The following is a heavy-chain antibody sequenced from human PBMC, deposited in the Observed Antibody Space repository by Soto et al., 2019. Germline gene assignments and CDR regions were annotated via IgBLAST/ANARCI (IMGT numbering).Heavy chain of an antibody. D-gene: IGHD3-10*01. Sequence: SETLSLTCTVSGGSISTYYWSWIRQPPGGTLEWIGYIYASEATTYNPSLESRVTMSVDMPNNEFSLELTSLTAADTAVYYCARSHSFDGSIYHYYFDFWGQGTLVTVSS. CDR3: ARSHSFDGSIYHYYFDF. CDR2: IYASEAT. V-gene: IGHV4-59*01. CDR1: GGSISTYY. J-gene: IGHJ4*02.